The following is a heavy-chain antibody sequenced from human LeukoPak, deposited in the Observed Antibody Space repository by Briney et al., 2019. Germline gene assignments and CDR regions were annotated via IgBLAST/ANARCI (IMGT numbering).Heavy chain of an antibody. CDR2: IYYSGST. D-gene: IGHD4-17*01. J-gene: IGHJ4*02. CDR1: GGSISSSSYY. V-gene: IGHV4-39*01. Sequence: SSETLSLTCTVSGGSISSSSYYWGWIRQPPGKGLEWIGSIYYSGSTYYNPSLKSRVTISVDTSKNQFSLKLSSVTAADTAVYYCASRAPPDYGDYGPEVDYWGQGTLVTVSS. CDR3: ASRAPPDYGDYGPEVDY.